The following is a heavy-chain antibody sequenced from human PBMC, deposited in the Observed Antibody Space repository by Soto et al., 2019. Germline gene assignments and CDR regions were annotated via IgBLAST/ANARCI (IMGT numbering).Heavy chain of an antibody. CDR2: ISGSGGST. D-gene: IGHD3-10*01. CDR3: ATGRGVNFYYGMDV. CDR1: GFTFSSYA. J-gene: IGHJ6*02. Sequence: EVQLLESGGGLVQPGGSLRLSCAASGFTFSSYAMSWVRQAPGKGLEWVSAISGSGGSTYYADSVKGRFTISRDNYXNTLYLQMNSLRAEDTAGYYCATGRGVNFYYGMDVWGQGTTVTVSS. V-gene: IGHV3-23*01.